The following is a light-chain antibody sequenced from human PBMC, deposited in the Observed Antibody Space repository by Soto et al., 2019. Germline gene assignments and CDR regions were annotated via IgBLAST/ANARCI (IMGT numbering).Light chain of an antibody. V-gene: IGKV1-5*03. CDR2: KAS. CDR3: QQYNSYSQT. Sequence: IQMTQSPSSLSASVGDRVTITCRASQTISNWLAWYQQKPGKAPKLLIYKASTLESGVPSRFSGSGSGTEFTLTISSLQPEDFATYYGQQYNSYSQTFGQGTKVEIK. J-gene: IGKJ1*01. CDR1: QTISNW.